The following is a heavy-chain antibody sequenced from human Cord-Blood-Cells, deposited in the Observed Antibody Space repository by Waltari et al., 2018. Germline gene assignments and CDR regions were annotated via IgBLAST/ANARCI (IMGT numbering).Heavy chain of an antibody. CDR2: INHSGRT. CDR1: GGSFSGYY. Sequence: QEQLQQWGAGLLKPSETLSLTCAVYGGSFSGYYWSWIRQPPGKGLEWIGEINHSGRTNDNPSLTSRVTISVDTSKNQFSLKLSSVTAADTAVYYCARGRQLGIVLPYYFDYWGQGTLVTVSS. CDR3: ARGRQLGIVLPYYFDY. V-gene: IGHV4-34*01. D-gene: IGHD7-27*01. J-gene: IGHJ4*02.